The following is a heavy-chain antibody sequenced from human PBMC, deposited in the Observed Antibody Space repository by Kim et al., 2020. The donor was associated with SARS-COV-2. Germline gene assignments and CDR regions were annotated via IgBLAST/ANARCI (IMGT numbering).Heavy chain of an antibody. J-gene: IGHJ6*02. D-gene: IGHD4-17*01. CDR1: GGTFSSYA. CDR3: ASKSRYGDSPYYYYGMDV. CDR2: IIPIFGTA. Sequence: SVKVSCKASGGTFSSYAISWVRQAPGQGLEWMGGIIPIFGTANYAQKFQGRVTITADESTSTAYMELSSLRSEDTAVYYCASKSRYGDSPYYYYGMDVWGQGTTVTVSS. V-gene: IGHV1-69*13.